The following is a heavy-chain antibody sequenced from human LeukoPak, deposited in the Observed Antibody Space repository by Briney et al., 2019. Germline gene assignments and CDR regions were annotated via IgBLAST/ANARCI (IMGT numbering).Heavy chain of an antibody. J-gene: IGHJ3*02. CDR3: ARDMLAAAYAFDI. CDR2: INPNSGGT. Sequence: GASVKVSCKASGYTFTGYYMHWVRQAPGQGLEWMGWINPNSGGTNYAQKFQGRVTMTRDTSISTAYMELSRLRSDDTAVYYCARDMLAAAYAFDIWGQGTMVTVSS. CDR1: GYTFTGYY. V-gene: IGHV1-2*02. D-gene: IGHD6-13*01.